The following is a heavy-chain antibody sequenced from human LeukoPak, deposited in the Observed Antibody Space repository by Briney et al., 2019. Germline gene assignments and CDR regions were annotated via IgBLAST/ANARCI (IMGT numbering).Heavy chain of an antibody. CDR1: GFTFSSYA. D-gene: IGHD2-15*01. CDR3: ARGLAYCSGGSCSQAY. V-gene: IGHV3-33*08. CDR2: IWYDGSNK. Sequence: GRSLRLSCAASGFTFSSYAMHWVRQAPGKGLEWVAVIWYDGSNKHYADSVKGRFTISRDNSKNTVYLQMNSLRAEDTAVYYCARGLAYCSGGSCSQAYWGQGTLVTVSS. J-gene: IGHJ4*02.